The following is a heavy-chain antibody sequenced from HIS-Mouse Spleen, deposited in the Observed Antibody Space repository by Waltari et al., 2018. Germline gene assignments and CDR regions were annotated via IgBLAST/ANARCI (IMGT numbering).Heavy chain of an antibody. CDR1: GFTFSSYW. CDR2: IKQDGSEK. Sequence: EVQLVESGGGLVQPGGSLRLSCAASGFTFSSYWMRWVRQAPWKGLEWVANIKQDGSEKYYVDSVKGRFTISRDNAKNSLYLQMNSLRAEDTAVYYCARGYCSGGSCYGHNWFDPWGQGTLVTVSS. D-gene: IGHD2-15*01. J-gene: IGHJ5*02. CDR3: ARGYCSGGSCYGHNWFDP. V-gene: IGHV3-7*01.